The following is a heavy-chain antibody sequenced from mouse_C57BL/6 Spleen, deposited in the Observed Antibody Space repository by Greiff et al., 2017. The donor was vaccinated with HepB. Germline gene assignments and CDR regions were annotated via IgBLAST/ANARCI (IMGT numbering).Heavy chain of an antibody. Sequence: QVHVKQSGPGLVQPSQSLSITCTVSGFSLTSYGVHWVRQSPGKGLEWLGVIWSGGSTDYNAAFISRLSISKDNSKSQVFFKMNSLQADDTAIYYCARNEDYYGSSRYWYFDVWGTGTTVTVSS. V-gene: IGHV2-2*01. J-gene: IGHJ1*03. D-gene: IGHD1-1*01. CDR3: ARNEDYYGSSRYWYFDV. CDR2: IWSGGST. CDR1: GFSLTSYG.